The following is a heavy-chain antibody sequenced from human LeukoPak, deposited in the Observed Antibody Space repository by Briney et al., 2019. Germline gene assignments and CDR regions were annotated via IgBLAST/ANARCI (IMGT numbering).Heavy chain of an antibody. V-gene: IGHV1-18*01. Sequence: ASVKLSCEASGYTFTSYGISWVRQAPGQGLEWMGWISPYNGNTNYAPTPQVRPTMTTTRPTTRSPRERTRLRPHDTACFSWARDRQCGYWGQGTLVTVSS. CDR3: ARDRQCGY. D-gene: IGHD2-21*01. CDR2: ISPYNGNT. J-gene: IGHJ4*02. CDR1: GYTFTSYG.